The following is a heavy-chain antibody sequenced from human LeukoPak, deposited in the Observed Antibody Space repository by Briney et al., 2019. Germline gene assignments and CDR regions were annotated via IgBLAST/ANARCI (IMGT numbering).Heavy chain of an antibody. V-gene: IGHV4-39*01. J-gene: IGHJ5*02. CDR3: ARQGRITIFGVVIIGWFDP. D-gene: IGHD3-3*01. CDR1: GGSISSSSYY. Sequence: TSSETLSLTCTVSGGSISSSSYYWGWIRQPPGKGLEWIGNIYYSGSTYYNPSLKSRVTISVDTSKNQFSLRLSSVTAADTAVYYCARQGRITIFGVVIIGWFDPWGQGTLVTVSS. CDR2: IYYSGST.